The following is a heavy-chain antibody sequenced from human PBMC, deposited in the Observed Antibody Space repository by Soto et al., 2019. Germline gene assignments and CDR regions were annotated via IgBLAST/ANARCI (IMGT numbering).Heavy chain of an antibody. V-gene: IGHV4-31*03. Sequence: QVQLHESGPGLVKPSQTLSLTCTVSGGSIPRGGYNWSWIRQPPGRGLEWIGNIFVSGGTDYNPSPMSRATMSIATSKNQFYLKVTSVTAADTAVYYCAREIRRVCEIWGQGILVTVSS. CDR1: GGSIPRGGYN. J-gene: IGHJ4*02. CDR3: AREIRRVCEI. CDR2: IFVSGGT.